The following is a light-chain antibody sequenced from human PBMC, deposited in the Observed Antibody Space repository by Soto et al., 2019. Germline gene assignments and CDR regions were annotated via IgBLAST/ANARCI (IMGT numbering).Light chain of an antibody. CDR2: GAS. CDR1: QSVINNY. CDR3: QQYGSSGT. V-gene: IGKV3-20*01. J-gene: IGKJ1*01. Sequence: IVMTQSPGTLSLSPGERATLSCRAIQSVINNYLAWYQQKPGQAPRLLIYGASNRATGIPDRFSGSGSGTDFTLTISRLEPEDFAVYYCQQYGSSGTFGQGTKVDI.